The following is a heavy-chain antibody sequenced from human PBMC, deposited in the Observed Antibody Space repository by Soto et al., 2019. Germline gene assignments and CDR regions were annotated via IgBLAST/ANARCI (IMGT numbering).Heavy chain of an antibody. V-gene: IGHV4-30-2*01. CDR3: ARNYRHAFDI. CDR1: GGSISRGGYS. J-gene: IGHJ3*02. Sequence: PSETLSLTWAVSGGSISRGGYSWSWIRQPPGKGLEWIGYMYHSGSTYYNPSLKSRVTISIDRSKNQFSLKLSSVTAADTAVYYCARNYRHAFDIWGQGTMV. CDR2: MYHSGST. D-gene: IGHD1-7*01.